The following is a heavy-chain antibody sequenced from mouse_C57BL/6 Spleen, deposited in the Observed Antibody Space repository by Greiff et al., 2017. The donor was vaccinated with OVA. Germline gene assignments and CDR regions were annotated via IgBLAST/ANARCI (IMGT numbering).Heavy chain of an antibody. CDR1: GYTFTSYW. V-gene: IGHV1-62-3*01. CDR3: AIGATVVATGYFDD. D-gene: IGHD1-1*01. J-gene: IGHJ1*03. CDR2: IDPTSGGT. Sequence: QVQLQQSGAELVKPGASVKLSCKASGYTFTSYWMHWVKQRPGRGLEWIGRIDPTSGGTTYNEKFKSKATLTVDKPSSTAYMQLSSLTSEDSAVYYCAIGATVVATGYFDDWGKGTTLTVSS.